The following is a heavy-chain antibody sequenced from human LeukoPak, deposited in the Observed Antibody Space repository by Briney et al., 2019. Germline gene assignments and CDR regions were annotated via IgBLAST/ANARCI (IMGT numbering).Heavy chain of an antibody. Sequence: GGSLRLSCEAYGLTFTSYAMSWVRHAPGNGRGWESSIRGSGGSTTYTNSGKGRFTISRDSSKNTLYLQMNSLRAEDTAVYYCAIRDYDFWSGYYNSPIVDYWGQGTLVTVSS. D-gene: IGHD3-3*01. J-gene: IGHJ4*02. CDR3: AIRDYDFWSGYYNSPIVDY. CDR1: GLTFTSYA. CDR2: IRGSGGST. V-gene: IGHV3-23*01.